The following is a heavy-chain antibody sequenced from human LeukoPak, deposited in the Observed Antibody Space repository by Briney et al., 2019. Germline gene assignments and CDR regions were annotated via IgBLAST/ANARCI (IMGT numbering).Heavy chain of an antibody. Sequence: GGSLRLSCAASGFTFSSYGMHWVRQAPGKGLEWVAVIWYDGSNKYYADSVKGRFTISRDNSKNTLYLQMNSLRAEDTAVYYCARDSHYDFWSGPPYYYYGMDVWGQGTTVTVSS. CDR3: ARDSHYDFWSGPPYYYYGMDV. CDR1: GFTFSSYG. V-gene: IGHV3-33*01. D-gene: IGHD3-3*01. CDR2: IWYDGSNK. J-gene: IGHJ6*02.